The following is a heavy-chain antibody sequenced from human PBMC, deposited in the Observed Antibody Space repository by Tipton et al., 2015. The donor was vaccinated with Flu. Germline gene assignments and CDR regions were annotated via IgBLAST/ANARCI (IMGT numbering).Heavy chain of an antibody. CDR1: GGSISSYY. CDR3: ARDASGGSYSFYYYGMDV. V-gene: IGHV4-4*07. Sequence: LRLSCTVSGGSISSYYWSWIRQPAGKGLEWIGRIYTSGSTNYNPSLKSRVTMSVDTSKNQFSLKLSSVTAADTAVYYCARDASGGSYSFYYYGMDVWGQGTTATVSS. D-gene: IGHD1-26*01. J-gene: IGHJ6*02. CDR2: IYTSGST.